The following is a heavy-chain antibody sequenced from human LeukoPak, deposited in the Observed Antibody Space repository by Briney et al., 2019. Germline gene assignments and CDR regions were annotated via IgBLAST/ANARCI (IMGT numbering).Heavy chain of an antibody. CDR1: GFTFSSYA. Sequence: GGSLRLSCAASGFTFSSYAMSWVRQAPGKGLEWVSAISGSGGSTYYADSVKGRFTISRDNSKNTLYLQMNSLRAEDTAVYYCAKDRLALDYYDSSGYYFLGYFDYWGQGTLVTVSS. CDR3: AKDRLALDYYDSSGYYFLGYFDY. D-gene: IGHD3-22*01. CDR2: ISGSGGST. V-gene: IGHV3-23*01. J-gene: IGHJ4*02.